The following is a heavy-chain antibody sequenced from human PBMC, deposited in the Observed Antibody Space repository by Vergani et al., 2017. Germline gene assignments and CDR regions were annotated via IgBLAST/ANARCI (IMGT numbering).Heavy chain of an antibody. V-gene: IGHV3-53*02. D-gene: IGHD3-3*01. CDR3: ARATDFWSPPKN. J-gene: IGHJ4*02. Sequence: EVQLVETGGGLIQPGGSLRLSCAASGFTVSSNYMSWVRQAPGKGLGWVSVIYSGGSTYYADSVKGRFTISRDNSKNTLYLQMNSLRAEDTAVYYCARATDFWSPPKNWGQGTLVTVSS. CDR1: GFTVSSNY. CDR2: IYSGGST.